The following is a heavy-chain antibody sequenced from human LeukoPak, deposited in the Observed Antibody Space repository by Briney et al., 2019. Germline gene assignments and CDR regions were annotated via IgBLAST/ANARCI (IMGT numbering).Heavy chain of an antibody. Sequence: SETLSLTCAVYGGSFSGYYWSWIRQHPGKGLEWIGYIYYSGSTYYNPSLKSRVTISVDTSKNQFSLKLSSVTAADTAVYYCARSRIRPRGMDVWGQGTTVTVSS. CDR2: IYYSGST. D-gene: IGHD1-14*01. J-gene: IGHJ6*02. CDR1: GGSFSGYY. V-gene: IGHV4-31*11. CDR3: ARSRIRPRGMDV.